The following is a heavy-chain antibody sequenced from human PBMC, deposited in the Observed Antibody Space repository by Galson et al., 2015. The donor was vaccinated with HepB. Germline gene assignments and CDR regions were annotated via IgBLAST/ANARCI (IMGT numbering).Heavy chain of an antibody. CDR2: IIPIFGIA. CDR1: GGTFSSYA. J-gene: IGHJ6*02. Sequence: SVKVSCKASGGTFSSYAISWVRQAPGQGLEWMGGIIPIFGIANYAQKFQGRVTITADESTSTAYMELSSLRSEDTAVYYCARGKIPGDIVVAPAAMPYYYGMDVWGQGTTVTVSS. V-gene: IGHV1-69*13. D-gene: IGHD2-2*01. CDR3: ARGKIPGDIVVAPAAMPYYYGMDV.